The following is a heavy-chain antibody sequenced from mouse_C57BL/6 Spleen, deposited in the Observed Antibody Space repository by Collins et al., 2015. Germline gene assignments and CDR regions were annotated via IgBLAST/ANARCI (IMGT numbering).Heavy chain of an antibody. CDR1: GYTFTDYN. CDR3: ARGGLTTVVAPGALDY. D-gene: IGHD1-1*02. Sequence: EVQLQQSGPDLVRPGASVKMSCKASGYTFTDYNMHWVKQSHGKTLDWIGYINPNNGGTTYNQRFKGKATLTVNKSSSTAYMEFRSLTSEDSAVYYCARGGLTTVVAPGALDYWGQGTSVTVSS. V-gene: IGHV1-22*01. CDR2: INPNNGGT. J-gene: IGHJ4*01.